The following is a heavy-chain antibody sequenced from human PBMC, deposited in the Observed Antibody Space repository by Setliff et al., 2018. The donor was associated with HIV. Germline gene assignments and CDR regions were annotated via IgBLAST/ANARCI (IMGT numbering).Heavy chain of an antibody. CDR3: ARIRGVIADASDI. CDR1: GYTFSSYA. J-gene: IGHJ3*02. CDR2: IIPVYGAP. Sequence: SVKVSCKASGYTFSSYAINWVRQAPGQGLEWMGGIIPVYGAPKYAQKMQGRVTITAIESTSTAYMELTSLRSDDTAVYYCARIRGVIADASDIWGQGTMVTVS. V-gene: IGHV1-69*13. D-gene: IGHD3-10*01.